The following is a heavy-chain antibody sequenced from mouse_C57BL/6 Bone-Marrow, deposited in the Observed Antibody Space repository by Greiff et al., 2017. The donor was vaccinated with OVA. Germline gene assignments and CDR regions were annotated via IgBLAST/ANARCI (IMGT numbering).Heavy chain of an antibody. V-gene: IGHV5-4*01. D-gene: IGHD1-1*01. CDR2: ISDGGSYT. Sequence: EVHLVESGGGLVKPGGSLKLSCAASGFTFSSYAMSWVRQTPEKRLEWVATISDGGSYTYYPDNVKGRFTISRDNAKNNLYLQMSHLKSEETAMYYCARDDYYYGSTWYFDVWGTGTTVTVSS. CDR3: ARDDYYYGSTWYFDV. CDR1: GFTFSSYA. J-gene: IGHJ1*03.